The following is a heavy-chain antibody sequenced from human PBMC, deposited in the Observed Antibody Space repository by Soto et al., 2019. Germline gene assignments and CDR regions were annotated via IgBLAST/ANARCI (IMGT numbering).Heavy chain of an antibody. CDR1: GFTFSSYG. CDR2: IWYDGSNK. J-gene: IGHJ6*02. D-gene: IGHD3-22*01. Sequence: GGSLRLSCAASGFTFSSYGMHWVRQAPGKGLEWVAVIWYDGSNKYYADSVKGRFTISRDNSKNTLYLQMNSLRAEDTAVYYCARETGYYDSTFDYYGMDVWGQGTTVTVSS. V-gene: IGHV3-33*01. CDR3: ARETGYYDSTFDYYGMDV.